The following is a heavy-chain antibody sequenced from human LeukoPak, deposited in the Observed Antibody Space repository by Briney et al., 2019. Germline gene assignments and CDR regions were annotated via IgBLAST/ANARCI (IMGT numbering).Heavy chain of an antibody. D-gene: IGHD3-22*01. Sequence: GGSLRLSCAASGFRFYNTWMSWVRQAPGKGLEWVGRIKSITDGGTTDYTGPVKGRFTISRDDSKNTLYLQLDSLNTEDTGVYYCTTTPQVIVEVANDAFDVWGQGTKVSVSP. CDR1: GFRFYNTW. J-gene: IGHJ3*01. V-gene: IGHV3-15*01. CDR2: IKSITDGGTT. CDR3: TTTPQVIVEVANDAFDV.